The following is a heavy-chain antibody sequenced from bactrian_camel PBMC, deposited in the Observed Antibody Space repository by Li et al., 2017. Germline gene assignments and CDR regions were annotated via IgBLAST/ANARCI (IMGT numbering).Heavy chain of an antibody. J-gene: IGHJ4*01. Sequence: HVQLVESGGGSVQTGGSLRLSCRISGNTDTRIVMGWFRQAPGKYREGIAHLLNDGDEGYADSVKGRITISRDNAKNTLYLQLNSLEPGDTAMYYCAAHSGALCSDWTRYNTWGQGTQVTVS. V-gene: IGHV3S53*01. CDR1: GNTDTRIV. CDR2: LLNDGDE. D-gene: IGHD1*01. CDR3: AAHSGALCSDWTRYNT.